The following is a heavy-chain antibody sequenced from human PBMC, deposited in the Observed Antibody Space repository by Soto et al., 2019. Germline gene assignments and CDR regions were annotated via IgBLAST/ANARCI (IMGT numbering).Heavy chain of an antibody. J-gene: IGHJ3*02. CDR3: ARDRRECSAGSRYSDAFDI. Sequence: EVQLVESGGGLVQPGGSLRLSCAASGFTFSSYSMNWVRQAPGKGLEWVSYISSSSSTIYYADSVKGRFTISRDNAKNSLYLQMNSLRDEDTAVYYCARDRRECSAGSRYSDAFDIWGQGTIVTVSS. D-gene: IGHD2-15*01. CDR2: ISSSSSTI. CDR1: GFTFSSYS. V-gene: IGHV3-48*02.